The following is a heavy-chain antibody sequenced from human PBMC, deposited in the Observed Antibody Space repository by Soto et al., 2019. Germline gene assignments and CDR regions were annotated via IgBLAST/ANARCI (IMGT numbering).Heavy chain of an antibody. Sequence: QVQLVQSGSEVKTPGSSVQVSCKASGGGNLRDYRTTWVRQAPVQGLEWMGGIIPKLGSANYAQTFQGRVTSTADESTSTVYMELASLRSEDTAVYYCARGGGSNNSGAVYWGPGTPVTVSS. D-gene: IGHD2-15*01. V-gene: IGHV1-69*01. CDR2: IIPKLGSA. CDR1: GGGNLRDYR. J-gene: IGHJ4*02. CDR3: ARGGGSNNSGAVY.